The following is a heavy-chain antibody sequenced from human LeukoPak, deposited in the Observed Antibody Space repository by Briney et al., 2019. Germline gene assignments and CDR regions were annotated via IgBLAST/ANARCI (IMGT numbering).Heavy chain of an antibody. D-gene: IGHD6-19*01. V-gene: IGHV1-18*01. J-gene: IGHJ4*02. Sequence: ASVKVSCKASGYIFTSYGFAWVRQAPGQGLEWMGWISALNGNTNYAQKFQGRVTMTTDTSTSTVYMELSSLRSEDTAVYYCARDSGWYLLHWGQGTLVTVSS. CDR3: ARDSGWYLLH. CDR1: GYIFTSYG. CDR2: ISALNGNT.